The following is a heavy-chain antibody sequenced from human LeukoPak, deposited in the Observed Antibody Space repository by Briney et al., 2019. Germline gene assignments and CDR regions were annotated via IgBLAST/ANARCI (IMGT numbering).Heavy chain of an antibody. CDR1: GSTSSDYY. CDR2: ISSSGSTI. J-gene: IGHJ3*02. D-gene: IGHD1-7*01. Sequence: PGGSLRLSCAASGSTSSDYYMSWIRQAPGKGLEWVSYISSSGSTIYYADSVKGRFTISRDNAKNSLYLQMNSLRAEDTAVYYCAREIITGTRGAFDIWGQGTMVTVSS. CDR3: AREIITGTRGAFDI. V-gene: IGHV3-11*04.